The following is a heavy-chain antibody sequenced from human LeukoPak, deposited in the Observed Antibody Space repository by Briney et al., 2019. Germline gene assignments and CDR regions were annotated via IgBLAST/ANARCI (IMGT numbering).Heavy chain of an antibody. Sequence: ASETLSLTCAVSGGSISSSYWWTWVRQPPGKGLEWIGSIYYSGSTYYKSSLKSRVTVSVGTSKNQFSLKLSSVTAADTAVYYCASLRERSYYARGFDYWGQGTLVTVSS. CDR3: ASLRERSYYARGFDY. J-gene: IGHJ4*02. V-gene: IGHV4-39*01. D-gene: IGHD1-26*01. CDR1: GGSISSSYW. CDR2: IYYSGST.